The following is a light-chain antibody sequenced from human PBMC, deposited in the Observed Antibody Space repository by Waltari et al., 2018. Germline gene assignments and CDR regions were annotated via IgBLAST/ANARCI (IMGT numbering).Light chain of an antibody. CDR2: EVS. CDR3: SSYTSSSTVV. CDR1: SSDVGGYNY. V-gene: IGLV2-14*01. Sequence: QSALTQPASVSGSPGHSIIISCTGTSSDVGGYNYVSWYQQHPGKAPKLMIYEVSNRPSGVSNRFSGSKSGNTASLTISGLQAEDEADYYCSSYTSSSTVVFGGGTKLTVL. J-gene: IGLJ2*01.